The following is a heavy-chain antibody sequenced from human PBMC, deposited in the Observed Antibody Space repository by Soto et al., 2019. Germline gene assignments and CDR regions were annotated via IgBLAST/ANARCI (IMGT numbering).Heavy chain of an antibody. V-gene: IGHV3-23*01. CDR1: GFTFSGYA. CDR2: ISYTGGDT. J-gene: IGHJ4*02. D-gene: IGHD2-15*01. Sequence: GGSLRLSCVASGFTFSGYAMGWVRQAPGKGLEWVSGISYTGGDTYYADSVRGRFTISRDNSKNTLYLQMNSLRAEDTGTYYCAKDWVRVTCYDYWGQRTLVTVSS. CDR3: AKDWVRVTCYDY.